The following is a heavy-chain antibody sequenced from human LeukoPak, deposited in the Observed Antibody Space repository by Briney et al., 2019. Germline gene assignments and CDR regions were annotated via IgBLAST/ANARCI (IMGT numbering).Heavy chain of an antibody. CDR3: ARDHLTNGDGFDY. D-gene: IGHD3-9*01. J-gene: IGHJ4*02. CDR1: GGSINTYY. Sequence: SETLSLTCTVSGGSINTYYWSSIRQPPGKGLEWIGYIYYSGSFNYNPSLSSRVNISIDTSKNQFSLKLTSVTAADTAVYYCARDHLTNGDGFDYWGQGTLVTV. V-gene: IGHV4-59*01. CDR2: IYYSGSF.